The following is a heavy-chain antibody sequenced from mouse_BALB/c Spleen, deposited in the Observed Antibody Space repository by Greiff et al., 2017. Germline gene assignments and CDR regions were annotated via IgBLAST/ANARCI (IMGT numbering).Heavy chain of an antibody. CDR3: TRDRDYERVFAY. V-gene: IGHV5-6-4*01. Sequence: EVMLVESGGGLVKPGGSLKLSCAASGFTFSSYTMSWVRQTPEKRLEWVATISSGGSYTYYPDSVKGRFTISRDNAKNTLYLQMSSLKSEDTAMYYCTRDRDYERVFAYWGQGTLVTVSA. D-gene: IGHD2-4*01. CDR1: GFTFSSYT. J-gene: IGHJ3*01. CDR2: ISSGGSYT.